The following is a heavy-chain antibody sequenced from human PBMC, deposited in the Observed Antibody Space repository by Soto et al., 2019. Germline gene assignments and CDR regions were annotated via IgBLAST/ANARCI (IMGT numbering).Heavy chain of an antibody. CDR2: INPNSGGT. CDR1: GYTFTGYY. Sequence: QVQLVQSGAEVKKPGASVKVSCKASGYTFTGYYMHWVRQAPGQGLEWMGWINPNSGGTNYAQKFRGWVTMTRDTSISPAYMELSRLRSDDTAVYYYARGGNDYIWGSYRPDYYYYYMDVWGKGTTVTVSS. CDR3: ARGGNDYIWGSYRPDYYYYYMDV. V-gene: IGHV1-2*04. J-gene: IGHJ6*03. D-gene: IGHD3-16*02.